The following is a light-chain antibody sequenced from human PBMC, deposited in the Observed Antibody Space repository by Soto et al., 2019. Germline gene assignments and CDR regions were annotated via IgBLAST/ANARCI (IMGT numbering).Light chain of an antibody. CDR2: STT. Sequence: QTVVTQEPSLTVSPGGTVTLTCASSTGAVTSGYYPNWFQQKPGQPPRALIYSTTYKHSWTPARFSGSLLGGKAALTLSGVQTEDEADYYCRLSYGDGVVFGGGTKVTVL. CDR1: TGAVTSGYY. V-gene: IGLV7-43*01. CDR3: RLSYGDGVV. J-gene: IGLJ2*01.